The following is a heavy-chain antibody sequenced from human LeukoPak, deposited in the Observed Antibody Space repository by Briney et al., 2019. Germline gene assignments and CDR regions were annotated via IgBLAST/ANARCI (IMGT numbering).Heavy chain of an antibody. J-gene: IGHJ5*02. V-gene: IGHV4-4*07. CDR2: IYTSGST. D-gene: IGHD4-17*01. CDR3: ARVLSDDYGDYWFDP. CDR1: GSSISGDY. Sequence: PSETLSLTCTVSGSSISGDYWSWIRQPAGTGLEWIGRIYTSGSTIYNPSLKSRVTMSVDTSKNQFSLRLNSVTAADTAVYYCARVLSDDYGDYWFDPWGQGTLVTVSS.